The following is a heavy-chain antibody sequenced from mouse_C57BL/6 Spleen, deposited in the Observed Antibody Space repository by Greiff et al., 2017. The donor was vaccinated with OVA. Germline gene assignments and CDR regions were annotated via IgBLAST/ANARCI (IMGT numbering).Heavy chain of an antibody. CDR3: ARKSYSFDY. J-gene: IGHJ2*01. CDR1: GYTFTSYW. CDR2: IYPSDSET. D-gene: IGHD2-12*01. V-gene: IGHV1-61*01. Sequence: VQLQQPGAELVRPGSSVKLSCKASGYTFTSYWMDWVKQRPGQGLEWIGNIYPSDSETHYNQKFKDKATLTVDKSSSTAYMQLSSLTSEDSAVYYCARKSYSFDYWGQGTTLTVSS.